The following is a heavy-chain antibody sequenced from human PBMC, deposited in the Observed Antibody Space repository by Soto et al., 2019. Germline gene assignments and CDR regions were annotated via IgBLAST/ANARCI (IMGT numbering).Heavy chain of an antibody. V-gene: IGHV3-23*01. Sequence: EVQLLESGGDLVQPGGSLRLSCVASGFTFSDYVMSWVRQVPGKGLEWVSSISDGGERTDYRDSVRGRFTISRDNARFTLHLQMNSLRVDDTATYFCARDRSTDFGLDVWGQGTTVTVSS. D-gene: IGHD3-3*01. CDR3: ARDRSTDFGLDV. J-gene: IGHJ6*02. CDR2: ISDGGERT. CDR1: GFTFSDYV.